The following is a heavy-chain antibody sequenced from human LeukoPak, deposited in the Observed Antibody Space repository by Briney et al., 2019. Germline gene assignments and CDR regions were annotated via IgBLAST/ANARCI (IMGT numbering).Heavy chain of an antibody. V-gene: IGHV3-7*01. Sequence: GGSLRLSCAASGFTFSSYWMSWVRQAPGKGLEWVANVNQDESGKNYVDSVKGRFTISRDNAKNSLYLQMNSLRDEDTAVYYCARGSYYDSSGYSSGQAYWGQGTLVTVSS. D-gene: IGHD3-22*01. CDR1: GFTFSSYW. J-gene: IGHJ4*02. CDR2: VNQDESGK. CDR3: ARGSYYDSSGYSSGQAY.